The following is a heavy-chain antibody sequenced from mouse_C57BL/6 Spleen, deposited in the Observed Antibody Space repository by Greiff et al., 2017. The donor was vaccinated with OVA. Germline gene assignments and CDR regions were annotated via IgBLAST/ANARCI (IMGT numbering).Heavy chain of an antibody. J-gene: IGHJ2*01. CDR2: IDPSDSYT. Sequence: QVQLQQPAAELVRPGTSVKLSCKASGYTFTSYWMHWVKQRPGQGLEWIGVIDPSDSYTNYNQKFKGKATLTVDTSSSTAYMQLSSLTSEDSAVYYCAAYYSNYYYFDYWGQGTTLTVSS. CDR3: AAYYSNYYYFDY. V-gene: IGHV1-59*01. D-gene: IGHD2-5*01. CDR1: GYTFTSYW.